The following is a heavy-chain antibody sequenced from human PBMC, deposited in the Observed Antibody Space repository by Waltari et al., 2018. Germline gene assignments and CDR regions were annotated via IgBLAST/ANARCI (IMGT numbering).Heavy chain of an antibody. CDR2: ISGSGGSK. D-gene: IGHD6-19*01. V-gene: IGHV3-23*01. J-gene: IGHJ4*02. CDR1: GFTFSSYA. CDR3: AKDKVAGNPDY. Sequence: EVQLLESGGGLVQPGGSLRLSFAASGFTFSSYAITWVRQAPGKGLEWVSAISGSGGSKYYADSVKGRFTISRDNSKNTLYLQMNSLRAEDTAVYYCAKDKVAGNPDYWGQGTLVTVSS.